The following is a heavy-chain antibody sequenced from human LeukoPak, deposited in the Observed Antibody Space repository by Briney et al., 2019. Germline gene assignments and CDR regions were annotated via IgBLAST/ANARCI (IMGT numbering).Heavy chain of an antibody. J-gene: IGHJ4*02. D-gene: IGHD1-26*01. CDR3: ASRHKVGATVY. CDR1: GYSITSGYY. Sequence: KPSETLSLTCTVSGYSITSGYYWGWIRQPPGKGLEWIGSIYHSGSTYYNPSLKSRVTISVDTSKNQFSLKLSSVTAADTAVYYCASRHKVGATVYWGQGTLVTVSS. CDR2: IYHSGST. V-gene: IGHV4-38-2*02.